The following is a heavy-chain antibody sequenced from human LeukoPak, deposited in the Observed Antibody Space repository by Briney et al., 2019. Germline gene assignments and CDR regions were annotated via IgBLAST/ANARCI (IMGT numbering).Heavy chain of an antibody. D-gene: IGHD3-10*01. CDR3: AREGYYGSGSPPSLYFDY. CDR2: TSSDLNVK. Sequence: GGSLRLSCAASGFTFRNYVIHWVRQAPGKGLEWVAVTSSDLNVKLYADSVKGRFTISRDDSRSTLHLQMNSLRPEDTAIYYCAREGYYGSGSPPSLYFDYWGQGTLVTVSS. J-gene: IGHJ4*02. V-gene: IGHV3-30-3*01. CDR1: GFTFRNYV.